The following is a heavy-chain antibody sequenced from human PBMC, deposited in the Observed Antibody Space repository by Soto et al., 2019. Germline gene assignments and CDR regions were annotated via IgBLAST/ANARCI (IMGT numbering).Heavy chain of an antibody. CDR2: IKSKTDGGTT. CDR1: GFTFSNAW. Sequence: GSLRLSCAASGFTFSNAWMSWVRQAPGKGLEWVGRIKSKTDGGTTDYAAPVKGRFTISRDDSKNTLYLQMNSLKTEDTAVYYCTTDYYYDSSGYYPYYFDYWGQGTLVTVSS. V-gene: IGHV3-15*01. D-gene: IGHD3-22*01. J-gene: IGHJ4*02. CDR3: TTDYYYDSSGYYPYYFDY.